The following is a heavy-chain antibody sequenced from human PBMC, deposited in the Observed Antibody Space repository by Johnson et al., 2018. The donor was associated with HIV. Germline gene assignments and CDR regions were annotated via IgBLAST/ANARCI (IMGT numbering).Heavy chain of an antibody. CDR3: ARVRIIYSSSSHAFDI. V-gene: IGHV3-30-3*01. Sequence: QVQLVESGGGVVQPGRSLRLSCAASGFTFSSYSMHWVRQAPGKGLEWVAVISYDGSNKYYADSVKGRFTISRDNSKNTLYLQMSSLRVEDTAVYCCARVRIIYSSSSHAFDIWGQGKWSPSLQ. J-gene: IGHJ3*02. D-gene: IGHD6-6*01. CDR2: ISYDGSNK. CDR1: GFTFSSYS.